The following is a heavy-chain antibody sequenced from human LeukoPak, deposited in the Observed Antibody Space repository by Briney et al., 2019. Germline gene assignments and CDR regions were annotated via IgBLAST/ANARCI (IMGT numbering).Heavy chain of an antibody. CDR2: MNPNSGNT. Sequence: ASVKVSCKASGYTFTSYDINWVRQATGQGLEWMGWMNPNSGNTGYAQKFQGRVTMTRNTSISTAYMELSSLRSEDTAVYYCARGGAVTTSPLWWFDPWGQGTLVTVSS. CDR3: ARGGAVTTSPLWWFDP. D-gene: IGHD4-17*01. CDR1: GYTFTSYD. J-gene: IGHJ5*02. V-gene: IGHV1-8*01.